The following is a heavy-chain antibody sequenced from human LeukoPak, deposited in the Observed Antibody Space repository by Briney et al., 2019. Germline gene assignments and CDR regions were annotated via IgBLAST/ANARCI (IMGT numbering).Heavy chain of an antibody. Sequence: HPGGSLRLSCAASGFTFSSYWMSWVRQAPGKGLEWVANIKQDGSEKYYVDSVKGRFTISRDNAKNSLYLQMNSLRAEDTAVYYCARDGRITIFGVVIPPPGDYWGQGTLVTVS. J-gene: IGHJ4*02. CDR3: ARDGRITIFGVVIPPPGDY. V-gene: IGHV3-7*01. CDR2: IKQDGSEK. CDR1: GFTFSSYW. D-gene: IGHD3-3*01.